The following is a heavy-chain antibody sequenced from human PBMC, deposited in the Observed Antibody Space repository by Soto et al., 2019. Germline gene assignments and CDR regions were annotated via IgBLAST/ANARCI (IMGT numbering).Heavy chain of an antibody. CDR2: MKEDGSEI. D-gene: IGHD6-6*01. CDR3: ARGVYSFDY. J-gene: IGHJ4*02. V-gene: IGHV3-7*04. CDR1: GFTFSSHW. Sequence: VPLVESGGGLVQPGGSLRLSCAASGFTFSSHWMTWVRQAPGKGLEWVAYMKEDGSEIYYVDSVKGRFTISRDNAKNSLYLQMNSLRVEDTAVYYCARGVYSFDYWGQGTLVTVSS.